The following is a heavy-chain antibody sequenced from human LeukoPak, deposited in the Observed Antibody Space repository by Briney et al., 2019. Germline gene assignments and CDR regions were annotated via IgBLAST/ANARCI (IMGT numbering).Heavy chain of an antibody. J-gene: IGHJ4*02. CDR1: GFTFNDYA. CDR3: ATDCSGNRCYSL. D-gene: IGHD2-15*01. V-gene: IGHV3-43*02. CDR2: ISRDGGSR. Sequence: GGSLRLSCAVSGFTFNDYAMNWVRQAPGKGLEWVSFISRDGGSRYYADSVKGRFTISRDNSKNSLYLQMNSLRLGDTALYYCATDCSGNRCYSLWGPGTLVTVSS.